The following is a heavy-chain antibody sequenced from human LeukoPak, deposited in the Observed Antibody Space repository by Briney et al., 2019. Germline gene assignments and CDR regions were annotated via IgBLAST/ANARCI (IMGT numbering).Heavy chain of an antibody. CDR3: ARAGGSVGWYGTIDS. CDR2: LYTSGTT. V-gene: IGHV4-61*09. CDR1: GVSISSGSYY. D-gene: IGHD6-19*01. Sequence: PSQTLSLTCTVSGVSISSGSYYWTWIRQPAGKGLEWIGHLYTSGTTSYNPSLQSRVTISADTSRHQFSLRLTSVTAADTAVYYCARAGGSVGWYGTIDSWGQGTLVTVSS. J-gene: IGHJ4*02.